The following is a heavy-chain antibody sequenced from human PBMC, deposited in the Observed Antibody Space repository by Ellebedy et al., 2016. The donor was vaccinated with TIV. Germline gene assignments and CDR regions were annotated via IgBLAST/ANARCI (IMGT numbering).Heavy chain of an antibody. CDR3: VRDTIESSSWSFDF. CDR2: ISSSSSYI. Sequence: GESLKISCAASGFTFSSYSMNWVRQAPGKGLEWVSSISSSSSYIYYADSVKGRFTISRDNAKNSLYLQMNSLRAEDTAVYYCVRDTIESSSWSFDFWGQGTRVTVSS. CDR1: GFTFSSYS. V-gene: IGHV3-21*01. J-gene: IGHJ4*02. D-gene: IGHD6-13*01.